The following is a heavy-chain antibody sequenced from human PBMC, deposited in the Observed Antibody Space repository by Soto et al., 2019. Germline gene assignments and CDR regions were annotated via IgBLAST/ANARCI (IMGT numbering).Heavy chain of an antibody. CDR2: IRSGADGGTT. CDR1: GFTFTKAW. CDR3: TTASQWLPPYS. J-gene: IGHJ4*02. Sequence: PGGSLRLSCAASGFTFTKAWMTWVRQTPGKGLELVGRIRSGADGGTTDYAASVKDRFIISRDDSNDTLYLHMNRLKTDDTAVYYCTTASQWLPPYSWGQGALVTVSS. D-gene: IGHD6-19*01. V-gene: IGHV3-15*01.